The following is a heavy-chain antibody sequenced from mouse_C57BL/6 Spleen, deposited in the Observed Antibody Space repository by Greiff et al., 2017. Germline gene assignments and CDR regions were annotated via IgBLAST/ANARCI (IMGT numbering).Heavy chain of an antibody. J-gene: IGHJ1*03. CDR1: GFTFSSYG. CDR2: ISSGGSYT. D-gene: IGHD2-5*01. V-gene: IGHV5-6*01. Sequence: EVKVVESGGDLVKPGGSLKLSCAASGFTFSSYGMSWVRQTPDKRLEWVATISSGGSYTYYPDSVKGRFTISRDNAKNTLYLQMSSLKSEDTAMYYCARHAYYSNNWYFDVWGTGTTVTVSS. CDR3: ARHAYYSNNWYFDV.